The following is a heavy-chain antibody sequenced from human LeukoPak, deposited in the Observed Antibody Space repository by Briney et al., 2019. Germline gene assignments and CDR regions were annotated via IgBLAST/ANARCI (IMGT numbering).Heavy chain of an antibody. V-gene: IGHV3-48*01. CDR2: IATSSSTI. CDR3: ARFAAGGSYYYYMDV. J-gene: IGHJ6*03. D-gene: IGHD6-25*01. Sequence: GGSMRLSCAASGFTFSSYWMSWVRQPPGKGLEWVSNIATSSSTIYYADSVKGRFTIPRDNAKNSLYLQMNSLRADDTAVYYCARFAAGGSYYYYMDVWGKGTTVTVSS. CDR1: GFTFSSYW.